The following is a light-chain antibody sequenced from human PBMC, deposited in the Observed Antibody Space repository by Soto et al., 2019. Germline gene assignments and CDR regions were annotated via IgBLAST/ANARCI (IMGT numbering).Light chain of an antibody. V-gene: IGKV1-39*01. CDR1: QSISSY. CDR2: AAS. Sequence: DLQMTQSPSSLSASVGDRVTITCRASQSISSYLNWYQQKPGKAPKLLIYAASSLQSGVPSRFSGSGSVTDFTLTISSLQPEDFATYYCQQSYSTLTFGGGTKVEIK. CDR3: QQSYSTLT. J-gene: IGKJ4*01.